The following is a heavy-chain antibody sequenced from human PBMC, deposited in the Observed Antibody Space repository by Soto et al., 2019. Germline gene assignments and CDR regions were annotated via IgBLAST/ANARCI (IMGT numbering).Heavy chain of an antibody. V-gene: IGHV3-23*01. J-gene: IGHJ5*02. CDR2: ISGSGGST. CDR3: AKDESSGWYNWFDP. D-gene: IGHD6-19*01. CDR1: GFTFSSYA. Sequence: EVQLLESGGGLVQPGGSLRLSCAASGFTFSSYAMSWVRQAPGKGLEWVSAISGSGGSTYYADSVKGRFTISRDNTKNRLYLQMNSLRAEDTAVYYCAKDESSGWYNWFDPWGQGTLVTVSS.